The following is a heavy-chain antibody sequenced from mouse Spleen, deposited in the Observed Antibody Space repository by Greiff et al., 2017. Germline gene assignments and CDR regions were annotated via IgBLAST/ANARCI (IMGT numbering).Heavy chain of an antibody. CDR3: ARHEGYPWFAY. CDR2: ISNGGGST. J-gene: IGHJ3*01. V-gene: IGHV5-12-2*01. Sequence: EVKLVESGGGLVQPGGSLKLSCAASGFTFSSYTMSWVRQTPEKRLEWVAYISNGGGSTYYPDTVKGRFTISRDNAKNTLYLQMSSLKSEDTAMYYCARHEGYPWFAYWGQGTLVTVSA. CDR1: GFTFSSYT.